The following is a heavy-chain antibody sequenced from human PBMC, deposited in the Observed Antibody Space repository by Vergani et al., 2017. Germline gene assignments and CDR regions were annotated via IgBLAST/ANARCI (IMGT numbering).Heavy chain of an antibody. CDR3: AKHFRGWGMDY. V-gene: IGHV3-30*02. D-gene: IGHD3-16*01. Sequence: QVQLVESGGGVVQRGGSLRLSCATSGFTLSNYDMQWIRQGPGKGLEFVAFIQFDGSKQYYAYSVKGRFPLSRYLSKNTLYLQMNSLRTEDTATDYCAKHFRGWGMDYWGQGTQVIVSS. CDR1: GFTLSNYD. J-gene: IGHJ4*02. CDR2: IQFDGSKQ.